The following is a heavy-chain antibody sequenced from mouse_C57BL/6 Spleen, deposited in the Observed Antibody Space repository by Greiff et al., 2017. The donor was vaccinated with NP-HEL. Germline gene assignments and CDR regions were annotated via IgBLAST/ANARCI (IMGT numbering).Heavy chain of an antibody. V-gene: IGHV3-1*01. CDR3: AREGYYGRGGFDV. CDR2: ISYSGST. J-gene: IGHJ1*03. D-gene: IGHD1-1*01. CDR1: GYSITSGYD. Sequence: DVKLQESGPGMVKPSQSLSLTCTVTGYSITSGYDWHWIRHFPGNKLEWMGYISYSGSTNYNPSLKSRISITHDTSKNHFFLKLNSVTTEDTATYYCAREGYYGRGGFDVWGTGTTVTVSS.